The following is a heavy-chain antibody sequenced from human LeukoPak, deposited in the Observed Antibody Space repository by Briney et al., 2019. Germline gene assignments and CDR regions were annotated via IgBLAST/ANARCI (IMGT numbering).Heavy chain of an antibody. CDR3: TTGRTIFGVVGTGGMDV. D-gene: IGHD3-3*01. V-gene: IGHV3-15*01. J-gene: IGHJ6*02. CDR1: GFTFSNAW. Sequence: GGSLRLSCAASGFTFSNAWMSWVRQAPGKGLEWVGRIKSKTDGGTTDYAAPVKGRFTISRDDSKNTLYLQMNSLKTEDTAVYYCTTGRTIFGVVGTGGMDVWGQGTTVTVSS. CDR2: IKSKTDGGTT.